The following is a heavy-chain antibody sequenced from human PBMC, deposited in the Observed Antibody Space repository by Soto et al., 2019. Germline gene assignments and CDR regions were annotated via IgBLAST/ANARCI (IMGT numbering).Heavy chain of an antibody. CDR3: ARDLAYDSRGWNWFDP. CDR1: GYTFTSYG. D-gene: IGHD6-19*01. CDR2: ISAYNGNT. Sequence: ASVKVSCKASGYTFTSYGISWVRQAPGQGLEWMGWISAYNGNTNYAQKLQGRVTMTTDTSTSTAYMELRSLRSDDTAVYYCARDLAYDSRGWNWFDPWGQGTLVTVSS. J-gene: IGHJ5*02. V-gene: IGHV1-18*01.